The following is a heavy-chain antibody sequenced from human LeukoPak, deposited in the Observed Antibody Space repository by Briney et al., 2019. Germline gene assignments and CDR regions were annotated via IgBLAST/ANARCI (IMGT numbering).Heavy chain of an antibody. J-gene: IGHJ4*02. CDR1: GLTFSSHA. D-gene: IGHD5-18*01. V-gene: IGHV3-53*01. Sequence: GGSLRLSCAASGLTFSSHAMCWVRQAPGKGLEWVSVIYSGGSTDSVKGRFTISRDNSKNTLYLQMNSLRAEDTAVYYCAREKRGYSYGSVDYWGQGTLVTVSS. CDR3: AREKRGYSYGSVDY. CDR2: IYSGGST.